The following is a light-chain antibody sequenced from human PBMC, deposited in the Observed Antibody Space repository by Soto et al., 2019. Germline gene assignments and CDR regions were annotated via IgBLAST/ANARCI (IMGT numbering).Light chain of an antibody. Sequence: DIQMTQSPSSLSASMGDRVSITWRASQSIGTDLNWYQQKPGKAPKLLIYGASTLQGGVPSRFSGSVSGTEFTLTISSLQPGDLATYFCQQTYSTPWTFGQGTKVDIK. J-gene: IGKJ1*01. CDR3: QQTYSTPWT. CDR1: QSIGTD. V-gene: IGKV1-39*01. CDR2: GAS.